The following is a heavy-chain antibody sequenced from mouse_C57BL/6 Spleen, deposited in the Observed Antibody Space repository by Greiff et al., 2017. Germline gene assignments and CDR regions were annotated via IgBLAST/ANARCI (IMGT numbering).Heavy chain of an antibody. CDR1: GFTFSDYG. Sequence: EVMLVESGGGLVKPGGSLKLSCAASGFTFSDYGMHWVRQAPEKGLEWVAYISSGSSTIYYADTVKGRFTISRDHAKNTLFLQMTSLKSEDTARYYCARLFYYYYAMDYWGQGTSVTVSS. CDR2: ISSGSSTI. CDR3: ARLFYYYYAMDY. D-gene: IGHD1-1*01. V-gene: IGHV5-17*01. J-gene: IGHJ4*01.